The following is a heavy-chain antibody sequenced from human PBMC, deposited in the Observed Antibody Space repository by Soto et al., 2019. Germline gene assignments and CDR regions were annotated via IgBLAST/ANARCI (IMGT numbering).Heavy chain of an antibody. J-gene: IGHJ4*02. V-gene: IGHV5-10-1*01. CDR2: IDPSDSQT. CDR3: ASSVLVTSTMNYFDL. D-gene: IGHD2-8*02. CDR1: GYSFAGYW. Sequence: PGESLKISCKGSGYSFAGYWITWVRQKPGKGLEWMGRIDPSDSQTYYSPSFRGHVTISADKSIKTTYLQWSSLKASDTAIYFCASSVLVTSTMNYFDLWGQGTLVTVSS.